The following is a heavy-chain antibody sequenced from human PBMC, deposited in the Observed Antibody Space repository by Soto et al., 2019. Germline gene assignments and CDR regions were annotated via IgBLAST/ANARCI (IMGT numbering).Heavy chain of an antibody. J-gene: IGHJ4*02. Sequence: GGSLRLSCAASGFTFSSYSMNWVRQAPGKGLEWVSSISSSSSYIYYADSVKGRFTISRDNAKNSLYLQMNSLRAEDTAVYYCAGVIDRQPAAIDYWGQGTLVTVSS. D-gene: IGHD2-2*01. CDR1: GFTFSSYS. CDR2: ISSSSSYI. CDR3: AGVIDRQPAAIDY. V-gene: IGHV3-21*01.